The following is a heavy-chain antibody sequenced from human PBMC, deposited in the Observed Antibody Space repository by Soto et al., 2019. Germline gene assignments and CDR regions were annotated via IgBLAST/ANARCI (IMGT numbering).Heavy chain of an antibody. CDR1: GGSISSGGYY. J-gene: IGHJ4*02. CDR2: IYYSGST. V-gene: IGHV4-31*03. Sequence: QVQLQESGPGLVKPSQTLSLTCTVSGGSISSGGYYWSWIRQHPGKGLEWIGYIYYSGSTYYNPSLKRRVTISVDTSKNQFSLKLSSVTAADTAVYYCARAYCSSTSCSNYYFDYWGQGTLVTVSS. D-gene: IGHD2-2*01. CDR3: ARAYCSSTSCSNYYFDY.